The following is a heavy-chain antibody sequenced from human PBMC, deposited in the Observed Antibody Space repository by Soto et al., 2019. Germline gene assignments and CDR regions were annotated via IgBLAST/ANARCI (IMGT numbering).Heavy chain of an antibody. CDR2: IIPLSATT. Sequence: QVQLVQSGTEVKKPGSSVKVSCKASGGTLSNNAISWVRQAPGQGLEWMGGIIPLSATTNYAQKFQGIVTITAYRSTSTSYMELTSLTSEDTAVYYCARVFDDWGIVVVPAANPWYYGMEVLGQGTRVTVTS. V-gene: IGHV1-69*06. CDR3: ARVFDDWGIVVVPAANPWYYGMEV. J-gene: IGHJ6*02. CDR1: GGTLSNNA. D-gene: IGHD2-2*01.